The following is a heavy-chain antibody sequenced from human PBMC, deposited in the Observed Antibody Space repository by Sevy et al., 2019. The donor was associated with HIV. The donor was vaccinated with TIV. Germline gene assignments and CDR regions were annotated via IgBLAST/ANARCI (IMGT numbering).Heavy chain of an antibody. CDR3: ASAWGSYFSFRD. J-gene: IGHJ4*02. D-gene: IGHD3-16*01. CDR1: GASTSSRSHY. CDR2: IYYSGST. Sequence: SETLSLTCTVSGASTSSRSHYWAWIRQPPGKGLEWIGSIYYSGSTNYNPSLRSRATISVDPAKNQWSLKLNSVTAAETAVYYCASAWGSYFSFRDWGQGTRVTVSS. V-gene: IGHV4-39*01.